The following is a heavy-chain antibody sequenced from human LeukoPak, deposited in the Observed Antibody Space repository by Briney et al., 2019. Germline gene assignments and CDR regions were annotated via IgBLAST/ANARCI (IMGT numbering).Heavy chain of an antibody. J-gene: IGHJ4*02. Sequence: EASVKVSCKASGGTFSSYAISWVRQAPGQGLEWMGGIIPIFGTANYAQKFQGRVTITTDESTSTAYMELSSLRSEDTAVYYCAIGRCSSTSCYHDQFDYWGQGTLVTVSS. CDR2: IIPIFGTA. CDR1: GGTFSSYA. D-gene: IGHD2-2*01. CDR3: AIGRCSSTSCYHDQFDY. V-gene: IGHV1-69*05.